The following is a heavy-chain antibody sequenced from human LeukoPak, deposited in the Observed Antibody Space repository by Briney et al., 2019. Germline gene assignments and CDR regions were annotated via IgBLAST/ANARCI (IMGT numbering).Heavy chain of an antibody. D-gene: IGHD4-23*01. Sequence: GGSLRLSCAASGFMFSSSGMHWVRQAPGKGREWVAVIWYDGSNKYSADSVKGRFTISRDNSKNTLYLQMNSLRAEDTAVYYCARDGGTSHFDYWGQGTLVSVSS. J-gene: IGHJ4*02. CDR2: IWYDGSNK. CDR3: ARDGGTSHFDY. V-gene: IGHV3-33*01. CDR1: GFMFSSSG.